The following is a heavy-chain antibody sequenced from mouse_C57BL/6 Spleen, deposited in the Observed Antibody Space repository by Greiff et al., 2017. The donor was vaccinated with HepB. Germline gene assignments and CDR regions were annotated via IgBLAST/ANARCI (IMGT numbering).Heavy chain of an antibody. CDR2: ISSGSSTI. CDR1: GFTFSDYG. Sequence: EVKLVESGGGLVKPGGSLKLSCAASGFTFSDYGMHWVRQAPEKGLEWVAYISSGSSTIYNADTVKGRFTISRDNAKNTLFLQMTSLRSEDTAMYYCARRDGNYAWFAYWGQGTLVTVSA. D-gene: IGHD2-1*01. CDR3: ARRDGNYAWFAY. V-gene: IGHV5-17*01. J-gene: IGHJ3*01.